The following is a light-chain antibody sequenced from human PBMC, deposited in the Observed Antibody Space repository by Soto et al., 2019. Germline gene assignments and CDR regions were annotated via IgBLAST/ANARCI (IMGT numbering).Light chain of an antibody. J-gene: IGLJ2*01. Sequence: QSALTQPASVSGSPGQSITISCTGTSSDIGGYRYVSWYQQHPGKAPKLMISEISNRPSGVPNRFSGSKSGNTASLTISGLKAEEEADYYCSSYSSSSTYVVFGGGTKLTVL. V-gene: IGLV2-14*01. CDR1: SSDIGGYRY. CDR3: SSYSSSSTYVV. CDR2: EIS.